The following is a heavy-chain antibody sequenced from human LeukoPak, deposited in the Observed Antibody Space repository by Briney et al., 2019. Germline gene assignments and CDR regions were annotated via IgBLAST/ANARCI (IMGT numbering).Heavy chain of an antibody. D-gene: IGHD3-9*01. CDR3: ARDRVLRYFDWLSYNWFDP. Sequence: GASVKVSCKASGYTFTGYYMHWVRQAPGQGLEWMGWINPNSGGTNYAQKFQGRVTMTRDTSISTAYMELSRLRSDDTAVYYCARDRVLRYFDWLSYNWFDPWGQGTLVTVSS. CDR2: INPNSGGT. CDR1: GYTFTGYY. V-gene: IGHV1-2*02. J-gene: IGHJ5*02.